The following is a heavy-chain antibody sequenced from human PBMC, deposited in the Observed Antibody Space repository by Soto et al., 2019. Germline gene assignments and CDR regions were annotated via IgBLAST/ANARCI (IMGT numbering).Heavy chain of an antibody. Sequence: QVQLVQSGGEVKKPGASVKLSCTASGYTFTSYGISWVRQAPGQGLEWMGWISANNGKTNYAQNVQGRVTMTTDTSTRTPYMNRRRLRSEDTAVYSCARGGDVYYYHAMDVWGQGTTVTVSS. CDR3: ARGGDVYYYHAMDV. J-gene: IGHJ6*02. CDR2: ISANNGKT. CDR1: GYTFTSYG. D-gene: IGHD5-12*01. V-gene: IGHV1-18*01.